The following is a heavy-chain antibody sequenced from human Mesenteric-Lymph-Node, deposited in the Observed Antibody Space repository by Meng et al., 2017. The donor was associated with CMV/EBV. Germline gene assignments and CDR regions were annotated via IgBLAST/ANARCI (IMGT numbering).Heavy chain of an antibody. Sequence: GESLKISCAASGFTFSDYYMNWIRQAPGKGLEWVSYISNSGDMRYYTGSVKGRFTVSRDNAKNSLYLQMTSLRAEDTAVYYCARANPMVRGVIRDYYYGMDVWGQGTTVTVSS. D-gene: IGHD3-10*01. V-gene: IGHV3-11*01. J-gene: IGHJ6*02. CDR2: ISNSGDMR. CDR1: GFTFSDYY. CDR3: ARANPMVRGVIRDYYYGMDV.